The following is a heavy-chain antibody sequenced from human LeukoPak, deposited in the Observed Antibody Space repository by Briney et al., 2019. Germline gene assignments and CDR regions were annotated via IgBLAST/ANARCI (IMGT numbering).Heavy chain of an antibody. V-gene: IGHV1-46*01. CDR1: GYTFTSYY. J-gene: IGHJ5*02. Sequence: ASVKVSCKASGYTFTSYYMHWVRQAPGQGLEWMGIINPSGGSTSYAQKFQGRVTMTRDMSTSTVYMELSSLRSEDTAVYYCASSLKIFGVVIGWSDPWGQGTLVTVSS. D-gene: IGHD3-3*01. CDR2: INPSGGST. CDR3: ASSLKIFGVVIGWSDP.